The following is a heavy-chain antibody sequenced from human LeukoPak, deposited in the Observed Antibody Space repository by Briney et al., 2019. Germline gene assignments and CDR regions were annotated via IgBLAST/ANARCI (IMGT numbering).Heavy chain of an antibody. D-gene: IGHD3-9*01. Sequence: ASVKVSCKASGYIFTSFGLSWVRQAPGQGLEGMGWGSAYNGNTSYAQDLQGRVTMTTDTSTSTGYMELRSLRSDDTAVYYCVRDLGETGSIFWDYWGQGTLVTVSS. CDR3: VRDLGETGSIFWDY. J-gene: IGHJ4*02. V-gene: IGHV1-18*01. CDR2: GSAYNGNT. CDR1: GYIFTSFG.